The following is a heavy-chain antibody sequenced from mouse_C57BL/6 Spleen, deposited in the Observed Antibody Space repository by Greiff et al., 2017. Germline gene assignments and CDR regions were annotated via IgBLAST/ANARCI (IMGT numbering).Heavy chain of an antibody. D-gene: IGHD2-3*01. J-gene: IGHJ4*01. CDR2: ISSGGDYI. CDR3: TREAYDGYYTARDY. CDR1: GFTFSSYA. V-gene: IGHV5-9-1*02. Sequence: EVKLVESGEGLVKPGGSLKLSCAASGFTFSSYAMSWVRQTPEKRLEWVAYISSGGDYIYYADTVKGRFTISRDNARNTLYLQMSSLKSEDTAMYYGTREAYDGYYTARDYWGQGTSVTVSS.